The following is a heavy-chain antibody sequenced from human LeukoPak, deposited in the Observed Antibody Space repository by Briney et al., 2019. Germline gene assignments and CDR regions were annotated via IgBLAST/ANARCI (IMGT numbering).Heavy chain of an antibody. Sequence: PGGSLRLSCAASGFTFSSYEMNWVRQAPGKGLEWVSYISSSGTTIYYAVSVKGRFTISRDNAKNSLYPQMNSLRAEDTAVYYCARQVTIFGVLTMDVWGKGTTVTVSS. CDR2: ISSSGTTI. J-gene: IGHJ6*03. V-gene: IGHV3-48*03. CDR1: GFTFSSYE. CDR3: ARQVTIFGVLTMDV. D-gene: IGHD3-3*01.